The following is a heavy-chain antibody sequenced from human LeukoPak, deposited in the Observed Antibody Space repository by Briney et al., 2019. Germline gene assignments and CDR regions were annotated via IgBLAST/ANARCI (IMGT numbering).Heavy chain of an antibody. Sequence: PSETLSLTCTVSGGSISVYSWSWIRQPPGKGLEWIGYIYYSGSTNCNPSLKSRVTISVDTSKNQVSLKLSSVTAADTAIYYCARGSRAVVPASYYYYYYGMDVWGQGTTVTVSS. V-gene: IGHV4-59*01. CDR3: ARGSRAVVPASYYYYYYGMDV. J-gene: IGHJ6*02. CDR1: GGSISVYS. D-gene: IGHD2-2*01. CDR2: IYYSGST.